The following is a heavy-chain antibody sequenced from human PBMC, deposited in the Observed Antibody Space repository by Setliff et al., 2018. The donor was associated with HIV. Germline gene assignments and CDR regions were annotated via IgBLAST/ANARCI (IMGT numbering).Heavy chain of an antibody. J-gene: IGHJ4*02. CDR1: GFTFSSYW. Sequence: GGSLRLSCAASGFTFSSYWMSWVRQAPGKGLEWVANIKQDGSEKYYVDSVTGRFTISRDNAKHPLYLQMNSLRAEDTAVSYCAKHHRNGCGVNHYLDNWGQ. V-gene: IGHV3-7*01. D-gene: IGHD3-3*01. CDR2: IKQDGSEK. CDR3: AKHHRNGCGVNHYLDN.